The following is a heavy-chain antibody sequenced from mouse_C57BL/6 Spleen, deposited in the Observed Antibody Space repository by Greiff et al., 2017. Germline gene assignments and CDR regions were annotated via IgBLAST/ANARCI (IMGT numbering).Heavy chain of an antibody. CDR2: ISSGSGNI. D-gene: IGHD2-2*01. J-gene: IGHJ3*01. V-gene: IGHV5-17*01. CDR1: GFTFSDYG. CDR3: SRDFYYAYPWFAY. Sequence: EVHLVESGGGLVKPGGSLKLSCAASGFTFSDYGMHWVRQAPEKGLEWVAYISSGSGNIYYADTVQGRFTISRDNAKNTLFLQMTSLRTVATAMYYCSRDFYYAYPWFAYWGQGTLVTVSA.